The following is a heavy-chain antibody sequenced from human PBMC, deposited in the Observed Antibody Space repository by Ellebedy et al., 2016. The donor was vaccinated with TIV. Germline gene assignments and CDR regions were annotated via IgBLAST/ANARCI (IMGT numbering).Heavy chain of an antibody. J-gene: IGHJ4*02. CDR1: GFTVSSNY. V-gene: IGHV4-34*01. D-gene: IGHD3-10*01. CDR3: ARVRFGRTGFDY. Sequence: ESLKISCAASGFTVSSNYMSWVRQPPGKGLEWIGEINHSGSTNYNPSLKSRVTISVDTSKNQFSLKLSSVTAADTAVYYCARVRFGRTGFDYWGQGTLVTVSS. CDR2: INHSGST.